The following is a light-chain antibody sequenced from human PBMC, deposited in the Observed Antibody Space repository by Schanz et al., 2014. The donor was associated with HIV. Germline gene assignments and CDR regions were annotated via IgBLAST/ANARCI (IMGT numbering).Light chain of an antibody. CDR3: SSHAGRSSFVV. V-gene: IGLV2-14*03. Sequence: QSALTQPASVSGSPGQSITISCTGTSSDVGGYNYVSWYQQHPGKAPKLMIYDVSNRPSGVSNRFSGSKSGNTASLTISGLQAEDEADYYCSSHAGRSSFVVFGGGTQLTVL. J-gene: IGLJ2*01. CDR1: SSDVGGYNY. CDR2: DVS.